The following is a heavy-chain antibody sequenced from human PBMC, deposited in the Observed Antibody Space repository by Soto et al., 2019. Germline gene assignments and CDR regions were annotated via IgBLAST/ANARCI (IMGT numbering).Heavy chain of an antibody. CDR2: IYPGDSDT. CDR3: ARRGSGWFDDGDEY. D-gene: IGHD6-19*01. V-gene: IGHV5-51*01. CDR1: GYRFTNYW. Sequence: PGESLKISCEGSGYRFTNYWIGWVRQMPGKGLEWMGMIYPGDSDTRYSPSFQGQVTISVDKTINTAYLQWISLKASDTAIYYCARRGSGWFDDGDEYWGQGTLVTVSS. J-gene: IGHJ4*02.